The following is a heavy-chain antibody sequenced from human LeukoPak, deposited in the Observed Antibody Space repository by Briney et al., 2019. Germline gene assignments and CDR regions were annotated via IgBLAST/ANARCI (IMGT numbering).Heavy chain of an antibody. CDR3: ARSRLLGYCSGGSCSDY. CDR1: GFTFSSYS. V-gene: IGHV3-21*01. Sequence: GGSLRLSCAASGFTFSSYSMNWVRQAPGKGLEWVSSISSSSSYIYYADSVEGRFTISRDNAKNSLYLQMNSLRAEDTAVYYCARSRLLGYCSGGSCSDYWGQGTLVTVSS. D-gene: IGHD2-15*01. CDR2: ISSSSSYI. J-gene: IGHJ4*02.